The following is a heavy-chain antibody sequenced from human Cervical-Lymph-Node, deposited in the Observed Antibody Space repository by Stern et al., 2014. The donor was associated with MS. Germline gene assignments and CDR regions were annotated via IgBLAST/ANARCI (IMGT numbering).Heavy chain of an antibody. Sequence: QVQLQESGPGLVKPSETLSLTCTVSGGSNSSYYWSWSRQAPGKGLEWIGYTYYRGNTNYNPSLKSRVTISVDTSKNQFSLKLRSVTAADTAVYYCSSSGYNVVEDYFDYWGQGALVTVSS. CDR1: GGSNSSYY. J-gene: IGHJ4*02. V-gene: IGHV4-59*03. CDR3: SSSGYNVVEDYFDY. CDR2: TYYRGNT. D-gene: IGHD3-22*01.